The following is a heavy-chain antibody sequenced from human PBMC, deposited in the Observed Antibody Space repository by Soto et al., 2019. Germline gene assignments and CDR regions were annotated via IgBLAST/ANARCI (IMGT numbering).Heavy chain of an antibody. D-gene: IGHD4-17*01. CDR2: INPSGGST. CDR3: ARDRAANDYGDLNFDY. CDR1: GYTFTSYY. Sequence: GASVKVSCKASGYTFTSYYMHWVRQAPGQGLEWMGIINPSGGSTSYAQKFQGRVTMTRDTSTSTVYMELSSLRSEDTAVYYCARDRAANDYGDLNFDYWGQGTLVTVSS. J-gene: IGHJ4*02. V-gene: IGHV1-46*03.